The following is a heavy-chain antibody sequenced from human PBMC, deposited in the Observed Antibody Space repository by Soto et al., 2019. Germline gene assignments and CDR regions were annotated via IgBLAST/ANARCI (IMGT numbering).Heavy chain of an antibody. CDR1: GGSISSSNW. D-gene: IGHD3-16*02. Sequence: QVQLQESGPGLVKPSGTLSLTCAVSGGSISSSNWWSWVRQPPGKGLEWIGEIYHSGSTNYNPSLESRVTISVDKSKHQFSLKLSSVTAADTAVYYCARGVVIPFGGVIVDYFDYWGQGTLVTVSS. CDR2: IYHSGST. J-gene: IGHJ4*02. V-gene: IGHV4-4*02. CDR3: ARGVVIPFGGVIVDYFDY.